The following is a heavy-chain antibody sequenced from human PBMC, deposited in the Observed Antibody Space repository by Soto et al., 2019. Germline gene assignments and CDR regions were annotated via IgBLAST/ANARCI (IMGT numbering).Heavy chain of an antibody. CDR2: IGWISGRI. V-gene: IGHV3-9*01. D-gene: IGHD3-3*01. Sequence: EVQLVESGGGLVQPGRSLRLSCAASGFTFDDYAMHWVRQAPGKGLEGVAGIGWISGRIGYADSVTGRFTIARDNGKNSLYLQMNRLLTKDTALYYCAKGYDFWSGTIDYWGQGTLVTVSS. CDR3: AKGYDFWSGTIDY. J-gene: IGHJ4*01. CDR1: GFTFDDYA.